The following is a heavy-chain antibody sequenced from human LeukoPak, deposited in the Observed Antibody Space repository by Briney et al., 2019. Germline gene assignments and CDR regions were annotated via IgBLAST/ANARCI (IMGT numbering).Heavy chain of an antibody. D-gene: IGHD3-10*01. CDR1: GFIFSNDA. Sequence: GRSLRLSCAASGFIFSNDAMHWVRQAPGKGLEWVAVISYDGSNKYYADSVKGRFTISRDNSKNTLYLQMNSLRAEDTAVYYCAKGKSGGYDYWGQGTLVTVSS. V-gene: IGHV3-30*18. J-gene: IGHJ4*02. CDR3: AKGKSGGYDY. CDR2: ISYDGSNK.